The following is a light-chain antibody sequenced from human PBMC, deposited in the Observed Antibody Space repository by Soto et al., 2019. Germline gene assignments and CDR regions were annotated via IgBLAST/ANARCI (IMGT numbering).Light chain of an antibody. CDR1: QSVSSSY. CDR2: GAS. J-gene: IGKJ1*01. Sequence: ILFMQSPGTLSLLPGERATLSGRARQSVSSSYLAWYQQKPGQAPRLLIYGASSRATGIPDRFTGSGSGTDFTLTISRLEPEDFAVFYCHQYGSSPQTFGQGTKVDIK. V-gene: IGKV3-20*01. CDR3: HQYGSSPQT.